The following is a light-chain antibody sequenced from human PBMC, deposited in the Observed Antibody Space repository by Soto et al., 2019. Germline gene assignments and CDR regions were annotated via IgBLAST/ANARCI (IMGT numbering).Light chain of an antibody. CDR1: QPVSANY. CDR2: GAS. J-gene: IGKJ3*01. Sequence: VVLTQSPATLSLSPGERATLSCRANQPVSANYLAWYQQKPGQAPRLLIYGASSTSTGIPDRFSGSGSWTDFTLTIRSLEPVDFAVFYCHQYGSFPFTFGPGTKVDIE. V-gene: IGKV3-20*01. CDR3: HQYGSFPFT.